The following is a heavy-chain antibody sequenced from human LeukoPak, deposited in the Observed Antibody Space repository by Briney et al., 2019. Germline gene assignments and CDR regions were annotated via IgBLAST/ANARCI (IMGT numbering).Heavy chain of an antibody. CDR1: GGSISSGSYY. V-gene: IGHV4-61*02. CDR2: IYTSGST. CDR3: ARDSSRWFDP. J-gene: IGHJ5*02. D-gene: IGHD2-2*01. Sequence: SETLSLTCTVSGGSISSGSYYWSWIRQPAGKGLEWIGRIYTSGSTNYNPSLKSRVTISVDTSKNQFSLKLSSVTAADTAVYYCARDSSRWFDPWGQGTLVTVSS.